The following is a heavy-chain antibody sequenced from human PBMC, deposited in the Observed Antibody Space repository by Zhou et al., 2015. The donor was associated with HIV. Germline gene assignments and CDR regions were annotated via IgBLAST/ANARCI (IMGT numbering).Heavy chain of an antibody. CDR3: ARDKYYYDSSGYYFFDY. Sequence: QLVQSGAEVKKPGSSVKVSCKASGYTFPNYGITWVRQAPGQGLEWMGWISADNGNTNYAQKFQGRVTMTTDTSTSTAYMELRSLRSEDTAVYYCARDKYYYDSSGYYFFDYWGQGTLVTVSS. V-gene: IGHV1-18*01. J-gene: IGHJ4*02. CDR1: GYTFPNYG. D-gene: IGHD3-22*01. CDR2: ISADNGNT.